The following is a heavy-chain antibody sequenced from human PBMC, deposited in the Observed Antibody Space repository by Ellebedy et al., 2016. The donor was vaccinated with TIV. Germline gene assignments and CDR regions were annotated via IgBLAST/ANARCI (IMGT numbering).Heavy chain of an antibody. CDR3: ARVGVPSTIWRRPYYYYDMDV. D-gene: IGHD5/OR15-5a*01. Sequence: SETLSLTXAVYGGSSSDYYWGWIRQPPGKGLEWIGEINHSGTTNYNPSLKSRVTMSVDTSKTQFSLELGSLTAADTALYYCARVGVPSTIWRRPYYYYDMDVWGKGTAVTVSS. V-gene: IGHV4-34*01. CDR1: GGSSSDYY. CDR2: INHSGTT. J-gene: IGHJ6*03.